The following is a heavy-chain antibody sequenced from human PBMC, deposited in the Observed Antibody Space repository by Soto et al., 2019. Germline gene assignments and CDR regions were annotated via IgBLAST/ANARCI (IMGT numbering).Heavy chain of an antibody. D-gene: IGHD6-6*01. J-gene: IGHJ5*02. CDR3: ARGGQCSTSSWGNWFDP. CDR1: GYTFTSYY. Sequence: APVKVSCKASGYTFTSYYIHWVRQAPGQGLEWMGIINPSAGRTSYAQKFQGRVTMTRDTSTSTVYMELSSLISEDTAVYYCARGGQCSTSSWGNWFDPWGQGTLVTVSS. CDR2: INPSAGRT. V-gene: IGHV1-46*01.